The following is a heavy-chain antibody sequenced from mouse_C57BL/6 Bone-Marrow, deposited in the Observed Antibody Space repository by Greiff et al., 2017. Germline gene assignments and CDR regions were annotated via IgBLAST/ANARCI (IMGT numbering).Heavy chain of an antibody. Sequence: EVKVVESGGGLVQPGGSLKLSCAASGFTFSDYYMYWVRQTPEKRLEWVAYISNGGGSTYYPDTVKGRFTISRDNAKNTLYLQMSRLKSEDTAMYYCARQLGLTFYYWGEGTTLTVSS. CDR3: ARQLGLTFYY. CDR2: ISNGGGST. D-gene: IGHD4-1*01. J-gene: IGHJ2*01. CDR1: GFTFSDYY. V-gene: IGHV5-12*01.